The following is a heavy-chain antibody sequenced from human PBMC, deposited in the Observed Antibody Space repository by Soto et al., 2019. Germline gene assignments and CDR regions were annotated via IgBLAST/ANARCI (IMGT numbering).Heavy chain of an antibody. D-gene: IGHD2-15*01. CDR2: IIPILGIA. V-gene: IGHV1-69*04. J-gene: IGHJ4*02. CDR1: GGTFSSYT. CDR3: ARDHGGYCSGGSCYGEFYFDY. Sequence: GASVKVSCKASGGTFSSYTISWVRQAPGQGLEWMGRIIPILGIANYAQKFQGRVTITADKSTSTAYIELSSLRSEDTAVYYCARDHGGYCSGGSCYGEFYFDYWGQGTLVTVSS.